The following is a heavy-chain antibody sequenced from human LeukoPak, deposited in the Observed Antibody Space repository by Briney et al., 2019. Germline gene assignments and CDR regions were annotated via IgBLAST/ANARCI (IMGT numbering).Heavy chain of an antibody. D-gene: IGHD3-10*01. Sequence: GESLKISCKGPGYSFTSYWIGWVRQIPGKGLEWMGIIYPGYSDHRHRRSFQGQVTIPPDKSLGTAYLQWSSLKGSDTAMYYCARLPIEFRMVPGVIIAPFDYWGQGTLVTVSS. V-gene: IGHV5-51*01. J-gene: IGHJ4*02. CDR3: ARLPIEFRMVPGVIIAPFDY. CDR1: GYSFTSYW. CDR2: IYPGYSDH.